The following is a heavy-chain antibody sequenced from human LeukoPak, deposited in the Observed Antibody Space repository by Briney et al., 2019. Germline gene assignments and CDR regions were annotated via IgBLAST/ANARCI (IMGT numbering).Heavy chain of an antibody. D-gene: IGHD6-6*01. CDR2: IYASGST. CDR1: GGSISSGSYY. V-gene: IGHV4-61*02. J-gene: IGHJ6*03. Sequence: SETLSLTCTVSGGSISSGSYYWRWIRQPAGKGLERIGLIYASGSTNYNPSLKSRVTISVDTSKSRFSLKLSSVTAADTDVYYCPRVIMGYSSSSPYYYMDVWGKGPTVTVSS. CDR3: PRVIMGYSSSSPYYYMDV.